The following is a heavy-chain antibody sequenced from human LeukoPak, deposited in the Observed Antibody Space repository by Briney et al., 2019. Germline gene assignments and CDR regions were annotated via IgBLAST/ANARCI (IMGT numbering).Heavy chain of an antibody. Sequence: SVRVSCKASGYIFTSYGISWVRQAPGQGLEWMGRIIPILGIANYAQKFQGRVTITADKSTSTAYMELSSLRSEDTAVYYCARDGIAVAGTVDYWGQGTLVTVSS. D-gene: IGHD6-19*01. V-gene: IGHV1-69*04. CDR1: GYIFTSYG. J-gene: IGHJ4*02. CDR3: ARDGIAVAGTVDY. CDR2: IIPILGIA.